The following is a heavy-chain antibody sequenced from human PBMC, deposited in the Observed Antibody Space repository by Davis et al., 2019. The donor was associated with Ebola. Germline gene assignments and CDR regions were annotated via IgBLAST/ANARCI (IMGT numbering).Heavy chain of an antibody. CDR1: GFTFSDYY. CDR2: ISSSSYI. Sequence: GESLKISCAASGFTFSDYYMSWIRQAPGKGLEWVSSISSSSYIYYADSVKGRFTISRDNAKNSLYLQMNSLRAEDTAVYYCARDTYGDYSLDYWGQGTLVTVSS. J-gene: IGHJ4*02. V-gene: IGHV3-69-1*01. CDR3: ARDTYGDYSLDY. D-gene: IGHD4-17*01.